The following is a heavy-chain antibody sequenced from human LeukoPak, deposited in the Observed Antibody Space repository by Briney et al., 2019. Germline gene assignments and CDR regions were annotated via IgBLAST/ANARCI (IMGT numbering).Heavy chain of an antibody. V-gene: IGHV1-46*01. CDR3: ARDSTAYNSFDY. J-gene: IGHJ4*02. CDR1: GYTFTSYY. D-gene: IGHD5-24*01. CDR2: INPSGGST. Sequence: ASVKVSFKASGYTFTSYYMHWVRQAPGQGLEWMGIINPSGGSTSYAQKFQGRVTMTRDTSTSTVYMELSSLRSEDTAVYYCARDSTAYNSFDYWGQGTLVTVSS.